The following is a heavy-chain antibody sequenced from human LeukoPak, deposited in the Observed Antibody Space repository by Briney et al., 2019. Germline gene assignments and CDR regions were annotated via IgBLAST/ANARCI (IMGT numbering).Heavy chain of an antibody. Sequence: GGSLRLSCAASGFTFSSYSMNWVRQAPGKGLEWVSSISSSSSYIYYADSVKGRFTVSRDNAKNSLYLQMNSLRAEDTAVYYCARGDSSGSLFDYWGQGTLVTVSS. V-gene: IGHV3-21*01. D-gene: IGHD3-22*01. CDR2: ISSSSSYI. CDR1: GFTFSSYS. CDR3: ARGDSSGSLFDY. J-gene: IGHJ4*02.